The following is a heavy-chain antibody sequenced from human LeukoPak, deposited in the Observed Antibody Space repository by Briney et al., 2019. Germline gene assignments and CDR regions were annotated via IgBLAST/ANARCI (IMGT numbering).Heavy chain of an antibody. CDR2: IYYSGST. Sequence: SETLSLTCTVSGGSISNYYWSWIRQPPGKGLEWIGYIYYSGSTNYNPSLKSRVTISVDTSKNQFSLKLSSVTAADTAVYYCARRGRYSSSWNWFDPWGQGTLVTVSS. J-gene: IGHJ5*02. D-gene: IGHD6-13*01. V-gene: IGHV4-59*08. CDR1: GGSISNYY. CDR3: ARRGRYSSSWNWFDP.